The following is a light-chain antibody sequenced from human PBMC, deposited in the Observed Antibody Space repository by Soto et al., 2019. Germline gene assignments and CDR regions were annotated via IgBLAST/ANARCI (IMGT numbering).Light chain of an antibody. CDR2: RAS. Sequence: EIVLTQSPGTLSLSPGERATLSCRASQSVSRGYLAWYQQKSGQAPRLLIHRASSSATGVPDRFSGSGSVTYFALTSGSLESDDFAVYYCHQYDGSQLSVGGGTKMETK. V-gene: IGKV3-20*01. J-gene: IGKJ4*01. CDR1: QSVSRGY. CDR3: HQYDGSQLS.